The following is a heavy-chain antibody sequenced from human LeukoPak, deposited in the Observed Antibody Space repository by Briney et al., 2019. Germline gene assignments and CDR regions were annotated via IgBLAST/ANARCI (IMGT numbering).Heavy chain of an antibody. J-gene: IGHJ2*01. CDR2: ISGYNGDT. D-gene: IGHD6-19*01. CDR3: ARDPSNTSGWYQYFDL. Sequence: ASVKVSCKTSGYTFTRHGISWVRQALGQGLEWMGWISGYNGDTIYAQNFQGRVTLTTDTSTNTAYMELRSLRSDDTAVYYCARDPSNTSGWYQYFDLWGRGTLVTVSS. CDR1: GYTFTRHG. V-gene: IGHV1-18*01.